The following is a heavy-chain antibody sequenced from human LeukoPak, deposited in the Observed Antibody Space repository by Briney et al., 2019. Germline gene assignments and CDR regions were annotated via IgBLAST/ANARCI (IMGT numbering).Heavy chain of an antibody. CDR1: GYTFNSYW. CDR2: IYPNDSDT. CDR3: ARRYGSALYGVFDY. D-gene: IGHD6-19*01. J-gene: IGHJ4*02. Sequence: GESLKISCKGSGYTFNSYWIGWVRQMPGAGLEWMGIIYPNDSDTRYSPSFQGQVTISADKSISTAYLQWSSLKASDSAMYYCARRYGSALYGVFDYWGQGTLVIVSS. V-gene: IGHV5-51*01.